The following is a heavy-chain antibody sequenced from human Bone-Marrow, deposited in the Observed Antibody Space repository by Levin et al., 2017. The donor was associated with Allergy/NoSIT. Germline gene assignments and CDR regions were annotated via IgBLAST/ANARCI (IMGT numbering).Heavy chain of an antibody. CDR2: ISYDGSHK. D-gene: IGHD3-10*01. Sequence: SCAASGFTFSSYAMHWVRQAPGKGLEWVADISYDGSHKYYADSVKGRFTISRDNSKNTLFVQLNSLRPEDTAVYYCARAQYYFGSGSHQDYWGQGTLVTVSS. J-gene: IGHJ4*02. V-gene: IGHV3-30*04. CDR3: ARAQYYFGSGSHQDY. CDR1: GFTFSSYA.